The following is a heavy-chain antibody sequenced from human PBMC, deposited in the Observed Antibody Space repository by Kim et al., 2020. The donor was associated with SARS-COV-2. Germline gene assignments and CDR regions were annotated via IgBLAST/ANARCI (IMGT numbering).Heavy chain of an antibody. V-gene: IGHV4-59*13. CDR2: IYYSGST. CDR3: ARVVWFGELIDY. CDR1: GGSISSYY. D-gene: IGHD3-10*01. J-gene: IGHJ4*02. Sequence: SETLSLTCTVSGGSISSYYWSWIRQPPGKGLEWIGYIYYSGSTNYNPSLKSRVTISVDTSKNQFSLKLSSVTAADTAVYYCARVVWFGELIDYWGQGTLVTVSS.